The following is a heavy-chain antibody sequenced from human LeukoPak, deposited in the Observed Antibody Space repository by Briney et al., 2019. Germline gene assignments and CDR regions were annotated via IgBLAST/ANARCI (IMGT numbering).Heavy chain of an antibody. CDR3: VGSGPNYYYYYYGMDV. CDR2: INAGNGNT. D-gene: IGHD1-1*01. J-gene: IGHJ6*02. Sequence: ASVKVSCKASGYTFTSYAMHWVRQAPGQRLEWMGLINAGNGNTKYSQKFQGRVTITRDTSASTAYMELSSLRSEDTAVYYCVGSGPNYYYYYYGMDVWGQGTTVTVSS. CDR1: GYTFTSYA. V-gene: IGHV1-3*01.